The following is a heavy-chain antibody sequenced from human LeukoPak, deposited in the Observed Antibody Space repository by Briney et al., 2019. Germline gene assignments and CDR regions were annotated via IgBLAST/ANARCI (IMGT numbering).Heavy chain of an antibody. Sequence: GGSLRLSCAASGFTFSSYTMNWVRQAPGKGLEWVSYIGSSSGTIYYADSVKGRFTISRDNSKNTLYLQMNSLKGDDTAVYYCAKDSAFYYIDVWGKGTTVIISS. V-gene: IGHV3-48*01. D-gene: IGHD3-10*01. CDR3: AKDSAFYYIDV. J-gene: IGHJ6*03. CDR1: GFTFSSYT. CDR2: IGSSSGTI.